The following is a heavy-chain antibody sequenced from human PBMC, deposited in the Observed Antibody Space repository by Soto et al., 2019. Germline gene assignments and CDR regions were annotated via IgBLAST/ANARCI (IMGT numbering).Heavy chain of an antibody. J-gene: IGHJ4*02. CDR2: ISSSGNTI. CDR3: AIDLPTGDLGY. CDR1: GFTFSSYS. D-gene: IGHD1-1*01. V-gene: IGHV3-48*01. Sequence: EVQLVESGGGLVQPGGSLRLSCAASGFTFSSYSMNWVRQAPGKGLEWVSYISSSGNTIYYADSVKGRFTISKDNAKNALYLQMHSLRAEDTAVYYCAIDLPTGDLGYWGQGTLVTVSS.